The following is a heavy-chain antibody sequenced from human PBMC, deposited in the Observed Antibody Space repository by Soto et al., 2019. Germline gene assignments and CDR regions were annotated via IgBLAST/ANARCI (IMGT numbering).Heavy chain of an antibody. V-gene: IGHV4-4*07. D-gene: IGHD2-21*02. J-gene: IGHJ4*02. Sequence: KPSETLSLTCIDSGVSVTSYTWSWVRQPANKGLEWIGRVFSSVSATYSSSLKSRVRISMDTPENRVSLKLDSVTAADAGVYYCTRDGMTTGDTWGPGTLVTVSS. CDR2: VFSSVSA. CDR3: TRDGMTTGDT. CDR1: GVSVTSYT.